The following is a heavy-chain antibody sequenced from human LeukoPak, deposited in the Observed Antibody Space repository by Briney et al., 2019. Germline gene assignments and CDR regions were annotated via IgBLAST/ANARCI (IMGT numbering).Heavy chain of an antibody. CDR1: GYTFTGYY. CDR3: ARGSILGATFDYFDY. V-gene: IGHV1-2*02. CDR2: IKPNSAGT. Sequence: GSVQFSCKASGYTFTGYYIHWVRQAPGHGLEWMGWIKPNSAGTNYAQKFQGRVTMTRDTSISTAYMELSRLRSDDTAVYYCARGSILGATFDYFDYWGEGTLVTVSS. D-gene: IGHD1-26*01. J-gene: IGHJ4*02.